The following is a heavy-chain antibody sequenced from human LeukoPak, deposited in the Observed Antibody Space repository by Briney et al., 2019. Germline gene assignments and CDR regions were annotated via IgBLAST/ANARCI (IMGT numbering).Heavy chain of an antibody. J-gene: IGHJ4*02. CDR2: LYSSGSN. D-gene: IGHD5-12*01. CDR3: AREPTSGREPTSGRPLDY. CDR1: GGSISASF. Sequence: ETPSLTCTVSGGSISASFWRWIRQPAGKGLEWIGRLYSSGSNNYNPPLKSRVTMSLDTSKNHLSLNLSSVTAADTAVYYCAREPTSGREPTSGRPLDYWGQGTLVTVSS. V-gene: IGHV4-4*07.